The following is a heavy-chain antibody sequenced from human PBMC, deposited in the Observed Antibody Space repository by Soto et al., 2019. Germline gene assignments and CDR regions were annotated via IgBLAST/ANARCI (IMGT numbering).Heavy chain of an antibody. CDR3: ARVDYYGSGSYRYYYYYGMDV. V-gene: IGHV4-34*01. Sequence: PSETLSLTCAVYGGSFSGYYWSWIRQPPGKGLEWIGEINHSGSTNYNPSLKSRVTISVDTSKNQFSLKLSSVTAADTAVYYCARVDYYGSGSYRYYYYYGMDVWGQGTTVTAP. J-gene: IGHJ6*02. D-gene: IGHD3-10*01. CDR1: GGSFSGYY. CDR2: INHSGST.